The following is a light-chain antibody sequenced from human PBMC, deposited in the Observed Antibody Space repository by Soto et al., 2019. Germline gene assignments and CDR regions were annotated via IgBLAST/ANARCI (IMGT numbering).Light chain of an antibody. J-gene: IGKJ2*01. CDR3: QQYSSDLNT. CDR1: QDVSQW. V-gene: IGKV1-5*03. Sequence: DIPMTQSPSTLSASVGDRITITCRASQDVSQWLAWYQHKPGKAPKLLIYKASTLESGVSSRFSGRGSGTKFTLTIRDLQPDDFATYYCQQYSSDLNTFGQGTKLEIK. CDR2: KAS.